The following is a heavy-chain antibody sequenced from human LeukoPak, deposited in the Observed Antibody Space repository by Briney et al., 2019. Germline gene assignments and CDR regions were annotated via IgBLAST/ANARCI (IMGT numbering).Heavy chain of an antibody. CDR2: IYYSGST. Sequence: SETLSLTCTVSGGSISSSSYYWGWIRQPPGKGLEWIGSIYYSGSTYYNPSLKSRVTISVDTSKNQFSLKLSSVTAADTAVYYCARHLYPHFDYWGQGILVTVSS. J-gene: IGHJ4*02. CDR3: ARHLYPHFDY. V-gene: IGHV4-39*01. CDR1: GGSISSSSYY.